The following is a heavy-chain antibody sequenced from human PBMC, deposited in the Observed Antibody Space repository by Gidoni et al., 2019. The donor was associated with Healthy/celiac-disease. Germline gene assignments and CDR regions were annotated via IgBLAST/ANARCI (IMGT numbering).Heavy chain of an antibody. D-gene: IGHD3-10*01. V-gene: IGHV3-23*01. CDR1: CFTFSSYA. CDR3: AKDHAYYGSGSYFDY. Sequence: EGQPLESGGGFVQPGGSLRPSCAASCFTFSSYAMSWVRQAPGKGLEWVSAISGSGGSKYYADSVKGRFTISRDNSKNTLYLQMNSLRAEDTAVYYCAKDHAYYGSGSYFDYWGQGTLVTVSS. J-gene: IGHJ4*02. CDR2: ISGSGGSK.